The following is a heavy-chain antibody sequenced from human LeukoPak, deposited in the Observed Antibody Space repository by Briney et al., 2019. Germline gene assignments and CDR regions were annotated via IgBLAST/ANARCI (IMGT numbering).Heavy chain of an antibody. J-gene: IGHJ6*03. CDR1: GYTFTGYY. CDR2: INPNSGGT. D-gene: IGHD6-6*01. CDR3: ARWHPGFVAASPLPMDV. Sequence: ASVKVSCKASGYTFTGYYMHWVRQAPGQGLEWMGWINPNSGGTNYAQKFQGRVTMTRDTFISTAYMELSRLRSDDTAVYYCARWHPGFVAASPLPMDVWGKGTTVTVFS. V-gene: IGHV1-2*02.